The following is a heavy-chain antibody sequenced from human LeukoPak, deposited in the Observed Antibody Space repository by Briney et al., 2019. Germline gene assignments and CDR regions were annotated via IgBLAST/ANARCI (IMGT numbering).Heavy chain of an antibody. V-gene: IGHV4-59*01. CDR2: IDDSGNT. J-gene: IGHJ3*02. CDR1: GGSISRYY. Sequence: SETLSLTCTVSGGSISRYYWGWIRRPPGKGLEWIGYIDDSGNTNYNPSLKSQVTISVDKSKNQFSLKLSFVTAADTAMYYCARSDYHNSGSHTVFDAFDIWGQGTRVTVSS. D-gene: IGHD3-10*01. CDR3: ARSDYHNSGSHTVFDAFDI.